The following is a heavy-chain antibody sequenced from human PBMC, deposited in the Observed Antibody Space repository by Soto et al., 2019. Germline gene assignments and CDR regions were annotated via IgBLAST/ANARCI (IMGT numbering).Heavy chain of an antibody. D-gene: IGHD4-17*01. CDR3: ARRRASDYGANHHTYYFDR. Sequence: SETLSLTCTVSGASIITDNYFWVWIRQSPRRGLELIGSISYSGRTYDNPSLQSRVTISIDASKNQFSLKLTSVTTADTAVYYCARRRASDYGANHHTYYFDRWGQGAMVTVSS. CDR1: GASIITDNYF. V-gene: IGHV4-39*01. CDR2: ISYSGRT. J-gene: IGHJ4*02.